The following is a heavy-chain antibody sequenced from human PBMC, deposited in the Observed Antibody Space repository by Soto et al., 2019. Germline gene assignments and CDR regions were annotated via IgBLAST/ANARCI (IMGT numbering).Heavy chain of an antibody. CDR1: GGTFSSYT. CDR2: IIPILAPA. J-gene: IGHJ6*02. Sequence: QVQLVQSGTEVKKPGSSVKVSCKASGGTFSSYTISWVLQAPGQGLEWMGRIIPILAPADYAQNFQGRVTITADESTSTAYMELSSLRSEDRAVYYCARNTRCSEGACHMDIWGQGTTVTVSS. D-gene: IGHD2-15*01. V-gene: IGHV1-69*08. CDR3: ARNTRCSEGACHMDI.